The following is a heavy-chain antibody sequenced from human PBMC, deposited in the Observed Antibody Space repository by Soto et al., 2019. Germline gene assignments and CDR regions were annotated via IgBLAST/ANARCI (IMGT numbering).Heavy chain of an antibody. CDR3: AKDIRGVDCSGGSCYWGYFQH. CDR1: GFTFDDYA. CDR2: ISWNSGSI. D-gene: IGHD2-15*01. J-gene: IGHJ1*01. Sequence: DVQLVESGGGLVQPGRSLRLSCAASGFTFDDYAMHWVRQAPGKGLEWVSGISWNSGSIGYADSVKGRFTISRDNAKNSLYLQMNSLRAEDTALYYCAKDIRGVDCSGGSCYWGYFQHWGQGTLVTVSS. V-gene: IGHV3-9*01.